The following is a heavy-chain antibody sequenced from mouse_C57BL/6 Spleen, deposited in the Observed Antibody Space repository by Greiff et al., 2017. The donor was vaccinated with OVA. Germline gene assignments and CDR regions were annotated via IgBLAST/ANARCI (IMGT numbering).Heavy chain of an antibody. Sequence: VQLQQPGAELVKPGASVKLSCKASGYTFTSYWMQWVKQRPGQGLEWIGEIDPSDSYTNYNQKFKGKATLTVDTSSSTAYMQLSSLTSEDSAVYYCARWHYGYDGGAMDYWGQGTSVTVSS. CDR3: ARWHYGYDGGAMDY. CDR1: GYTFTSYW. J-gene: IGHJ4*01. D-gene: IGHD2-2*01. CDR2: IDPSDSYT. V-gene: IGHV1-50*01.